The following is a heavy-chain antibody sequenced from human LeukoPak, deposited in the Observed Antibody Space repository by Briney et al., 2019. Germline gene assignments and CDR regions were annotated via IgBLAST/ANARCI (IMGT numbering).Heavy chain of an antibody. Sequence: GGSLRLSCAASGFTFSSYGMHWVRQAPGKGLEWVAVISYDGSNKYYADSVKGRFSISRDDSKSTLYLQMNSLRVEDTAIYYCANPFYYDSSGTTEYFQQWGQGTLVTVSS. D-gene: IGHD3-22*01. CDR3: ANPFYYDSSGTTEYFQQ. J-gene: IGHJ1*01. CDR1: GFTFSSYG. CDR2: ISYDGSNK. V-gene: IGHV3-30*18.